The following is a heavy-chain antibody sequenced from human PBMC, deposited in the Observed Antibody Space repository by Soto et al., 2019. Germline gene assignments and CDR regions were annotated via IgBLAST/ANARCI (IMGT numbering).Heavy chain of an antibody. CDR1: GGSISSYY. CDR2: INHSGST. J-gene: IGHJ6*02. V-gene: IGHV4-34*01. CDR3: ARDGMVRGPQNYYGMDV. D-gene: IGHD3-10*01. Sequence: ETLSLTCTVSGGSISSYYWSWSRQPPGKGLEWIGEINHSGSTNYNPSLKSRVTISVDTSKNQFSLKLSSVTAADTAVYYCARDGMVRGPQNYYGMDVWGQGTTVTVSS.